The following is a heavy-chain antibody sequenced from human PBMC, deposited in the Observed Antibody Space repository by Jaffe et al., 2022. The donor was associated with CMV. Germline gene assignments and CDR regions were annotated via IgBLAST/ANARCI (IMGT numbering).Heavy chain of an antibody. V-gene: IGHV1-2*02. J-gene: IGHJ6*02. CDR1: GYTFTGYY. D-gene: IGHD5-18*01. CDR2: INPNSGGT. Sequence: QVQLVQSGAEVKKPGASVKVSCKASGYTFTGYYMHWVRQAPGQGLEWMGWINPNSGGTNYAQKFQGRVTMTRDTSISTAYMELSRLRSDDTAVYYCARDWIQLWFPYYYYGMDVWGQGTTVTVSS. CDR3: ARDWIQLWFPYYYYGMDV.